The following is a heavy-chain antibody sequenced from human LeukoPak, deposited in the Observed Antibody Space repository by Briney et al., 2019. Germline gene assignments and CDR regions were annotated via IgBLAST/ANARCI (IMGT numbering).Heavy chain of an antibody. CDR3: ARDKSGVGALGGHTFFGLDV. Sequence: SSETLSLTCTVSGASLSLYYWSWIRQPPGKGLEWIGHIYYSGSTHYNPSLRSRVTLSVDTSKNQFSLKMTSVTAADTAVYYCARDKSGVGALGGHTFFGLDVWGQGTTVNVS. D-gene: IGHD4/OR15-4a*01. J-gene: IGHJ6*02. V-gene: IGHV4-59*01. CDR2: IYYSGST. CDR1: GASLSLYY.